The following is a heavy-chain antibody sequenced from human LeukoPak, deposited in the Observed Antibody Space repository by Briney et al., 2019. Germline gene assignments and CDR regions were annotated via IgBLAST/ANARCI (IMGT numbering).Heavy chain of an antibody. CDR1: GFTFSSYD. CDR3: ARASSSSSWNYYYGMDV. J-gene: IGHJ6*02. V-gene: IGHV3-13*01. D-gene: IGHD6-13*01. CDR2: IGTAGDT. Sequence: GGSLRLSCAASGFTFSSYDMHWVRQATGKGLEWVSAIGTAGDTYYPGSVKGRFTISRENAKNSLYLQMNSLRAEDTAVYYCARASSSSSWNYYYGMDVWGQGTTVTASS.